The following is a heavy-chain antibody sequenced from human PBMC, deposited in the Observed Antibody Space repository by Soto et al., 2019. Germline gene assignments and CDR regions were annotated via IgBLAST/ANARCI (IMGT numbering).Heavy chain of an antibody. CDR3: AKDTYYYSSSGYYVFDS. CDR2: ISYDSGAI. J-gene: IGHJ4*02. D-gene: IGHD3-22*01. Sequence: GGALRLSCAAPGFNFDEYAMHWVRQAPGKGLERVSGISYDSGAIGFADSVKGRFTISRDNTRNSLFLQLNSLRTDDTAFYYCAKDTYYYSSSGYYVFDSWGQGTLVTVSS. V-gene: IGHV3-9*01. CDR1: GFNFDEYA.